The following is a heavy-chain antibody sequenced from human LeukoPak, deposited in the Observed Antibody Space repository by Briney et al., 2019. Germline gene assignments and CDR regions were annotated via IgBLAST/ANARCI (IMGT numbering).Heavy chain of an antibody. Sequence: GGPWRLSCEAPEFIFSSYAMSWVRQAPGKGLEWVSAITGSGSSTYYADSVKGRFTISRDNSKNTLYLQMNSLRAEDTAVYYCAKEVAAAGAGAFDIWGQGTMVTVSS. V-gene: IGHV3-23*01. CDR1: EFIFSSYA. CDR3: AKEVAAAGAGAFDI. D-gene: IGHD6-13*01. J-gene: IGHJ3*02. CDR2: ITGSGSST.